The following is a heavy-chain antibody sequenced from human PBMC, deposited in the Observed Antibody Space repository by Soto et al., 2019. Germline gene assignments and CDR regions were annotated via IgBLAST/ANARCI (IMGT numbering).Heavy chain of an antibody. CDR1: GGSINSYW. CDR3: ARDIGAYAYAEGY. Sequence: SETLSLTCSVSGGSINSYWWSWIRQPAGKGLEWIGRVYSSGTTDYNPSLNSRATMSVETSKNQFSLKLTSVTAADTAVYYCARDIGAYAYAEGYWGQGXQVTVYS. CDR2: VYSSGTT. D-gene: IGHD5-18*01. J-gene: IGHJ4*02. V-gene: IGHV4-4*07.